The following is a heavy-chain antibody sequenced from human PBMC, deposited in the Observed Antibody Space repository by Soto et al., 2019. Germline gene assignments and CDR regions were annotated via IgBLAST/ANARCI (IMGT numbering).Heavy chain of an antibody. V-gene: IGHV3-30*18. D-gene: IGHD6-13*01. Sequence: QVQLVESGGGVVQPGRSLRLSCAASGFTFSSYGMHWVRQAPGKGLEWVAVISYDGSNKYYADSVKGRFTISRDNTNNTLYLQMNSLRAEDTAVYYCAKAGSSWYRFDLWCRGTLVTVSS. CDR2: ISYDGSNK. CDR1: GFTFSSYG. CDR3: AKAGSSWYRFDL. J-gene: IGHJ2*01.